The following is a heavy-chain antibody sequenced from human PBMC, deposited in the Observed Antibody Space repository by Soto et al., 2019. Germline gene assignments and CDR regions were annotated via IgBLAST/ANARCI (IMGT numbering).Heavy chain of an antibody. Sequence: PSGTLSLSCAVYGGSFRGYYWSGIRQPPGKGLEWIGEINHSGSTNYNPSIKSRVTISVDTSKNQFSLKLSSVTAADTAVYYFARGPSTYYYDSSGYNFDYWGQGTLVTVSS. V-gene: IGHV4-34*01. CDR1: GGSFRGYY. CDR3: ARGPSTYYYDSSGYNFDY. J-gene: IGHJ4*02. CDR2: INHSGST. D-gene: IGHD3-22*01.